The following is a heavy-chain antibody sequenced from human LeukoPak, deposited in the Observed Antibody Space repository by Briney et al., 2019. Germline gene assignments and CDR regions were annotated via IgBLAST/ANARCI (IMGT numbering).Heavy chain of an antibody. CDR2: ISWDGGSS. J-gene: IGHJ5*02. V-gene: IGHV3-43D*03. CDR1: GFNFDDYA. Sequence: PGGSLRLSCAVSGFNFDDYAMHWVRQAPGKGLEWVSLISWDGGSSYYTDSVKGRFTISRGNAKNSLYLQMNSLRAEDTAVYYCARDGGGYRFYNWFDPWGQGTLVTVSS. D-gene: IGHD5-12*01. CDR3: ARDGGGYRFYNWFDP.